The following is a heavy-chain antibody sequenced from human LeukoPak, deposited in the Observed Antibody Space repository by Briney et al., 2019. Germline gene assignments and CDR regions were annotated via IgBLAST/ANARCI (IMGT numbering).Heavy chain of an antibody. CDR3: ARDLVYSSSCFDY. V-gene: IGHV4-39*07. CDR1: GGSISSSSYY. D-gene: IGHD6-13*01. J-gene: IGHJ4*02. Sequence: SETLSLTCTVSGGSISSSSYYWGWIRQPPGKGLEWIGSIYYSGSTYYNPSLKSRVTISVDTSKNQFFLKLSSVTAADTAVYYCARDLVYSSSCFDYWGQGTLVTVSS. CDR2: IYYSGST.